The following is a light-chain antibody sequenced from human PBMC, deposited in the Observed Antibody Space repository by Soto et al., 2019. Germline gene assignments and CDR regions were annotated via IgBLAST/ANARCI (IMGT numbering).Light chain of an antibody. Sequence: SALNQPASVSGSPGQSITISCTGTSSDVGGYNYVSWYQQHPGKASKLMIYDVSNRPSGVSNRFSGSESGNTASLTISGLQAEDEADYYCCSYTSSSTFVFGSGTKVTVL. CDR3: CSYTSSSTFV. CDR1: SSDVGGYNY. CDR2: DVS. V-gene: IGLV2-14*01. J-gene: IGLJ1*01.